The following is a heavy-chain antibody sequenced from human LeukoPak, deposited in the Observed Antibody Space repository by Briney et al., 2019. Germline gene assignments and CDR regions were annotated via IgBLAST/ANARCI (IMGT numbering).Heavy chain of an antibody. J-gene: IGHJ4*02. Sequence: PGRSLRLSCAASGFAFNTYAMHWVRQAPGQGLEWVALIWHDGSHKFYSNSVRGQFTISRDNSKNTVSLQMNNPRPEDTAVYYCARGIFGSGSYPDFWGQGTLVTVSS. V-gene: IGHV3-33*01. CDR2: IWHDGSHK. D-gene: IGHD3-10*01. CDR1: GFAFNTYA. CDR3: ARGIFGSGSYPDF.